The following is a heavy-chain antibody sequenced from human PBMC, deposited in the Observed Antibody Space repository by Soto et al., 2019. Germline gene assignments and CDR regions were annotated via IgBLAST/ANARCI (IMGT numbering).Heavy chain of an antibody. Sequence: PSQTLSLTCAISGDSVSSNSAAWNWIRQSPSRGLEWLGRTYYRSKWYYGYAVSVKSRITIKPDTSKNQFSLQLNSVTPEDTAVYYCARDLDYYDSGSPDAFDIWGQGTMVTVSS. V-gene: IGHV6-1*01. J-gene: IGHJ3*02. CDR2: TYYRSKWYY. D-gene: IGHD3-10*01. CDR1: GDSVSSNSAA. CDR3: ARDLDYYDSGSPDAFDI.